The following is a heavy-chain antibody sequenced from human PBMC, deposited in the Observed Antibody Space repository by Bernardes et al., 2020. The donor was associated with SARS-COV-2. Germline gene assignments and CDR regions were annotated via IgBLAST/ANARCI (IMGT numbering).Heavy chain of an antibody. CDR2: LNTDGENT. D-gene: IGHD3-22*01. CDR3: AKVPGYFYQSSSYFHPDY. V-gene: IGHV3-23*01. CDR1: GFAFSDFG. Sequence: GGSLRLSCVASGFAFSDFGMAWVRQAPGKGLEWVSTLNTDGENTHYADSVKGRFTISRDNSKNMLYLQMNSLRVEDTAVYYCAKVPGYFYQSSSYFHPDYWGQGTLVTVSS. J-gene: IGHJ4*02.